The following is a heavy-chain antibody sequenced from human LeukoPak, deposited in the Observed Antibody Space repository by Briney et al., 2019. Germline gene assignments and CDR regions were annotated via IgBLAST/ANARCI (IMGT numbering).Heavy chain of an antibody. CDR2: IRYDGSNK. CDR1: GFTFSIYG. Sequence: GGSLRLSCVASGFTFSIYGMHWVRQAPGKGLEWVAFIRYDGSNKYYADSVKGRFTISRDNSKNTLYLQMNSLRAEDTAVYYCAKARSIAAAGPPFDYWGQGTLVTVSS. D-gene: IGHD6-13*01. J-gene: IGHJ4*02. V-gene: IGHV3-30*02. CDR3: AKARSIAAAGPPFDY.